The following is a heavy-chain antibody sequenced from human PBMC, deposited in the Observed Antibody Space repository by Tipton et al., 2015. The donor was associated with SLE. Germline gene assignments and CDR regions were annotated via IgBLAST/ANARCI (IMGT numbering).Heavy chain of an antibody. Sequence: TLSLTCAVYRGSFSGYYWSWIRRPPGKGLEWSGETTHSGKTNYNPSLKSRVTISADTSKNQFSLKLTSVTVADTAVYYCTRGGRGDGANPFDPWGQGTLFTVSS. D-gene: IGHD4/OR15-4a*01. V-gene: IGHV4-34*01. J-gene: IGHJ5*02. CDR2: TTHSGKT. CDR3: TRGGRGDGANPFDP. CDR1: RGSFSGYY.